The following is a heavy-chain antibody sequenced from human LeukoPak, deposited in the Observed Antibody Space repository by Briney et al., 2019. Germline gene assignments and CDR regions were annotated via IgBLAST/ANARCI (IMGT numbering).Heavy chain of an antibody. CDR2: IGGSGGTT. Sequence: GGSLRLSCAASGFTFSSYGMSWVRQAPGKGLEWVSTIGGSGGTTYYADSVKGLFTISRDNSKNTLYLQMHSLRAEDTAVYYCARDLGQYYDTSDNWFDPWGQGTLVTVSS. CDR1: GFTFSSYG. CDR3: ARDLGQYYDTSDNWFDP. J-gene: IGHJ5*02. V-gene: IGHV3-23*01. D-gene: IGHD3-22*01.